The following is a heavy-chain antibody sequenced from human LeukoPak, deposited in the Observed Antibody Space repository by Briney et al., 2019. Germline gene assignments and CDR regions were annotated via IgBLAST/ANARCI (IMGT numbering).Heavy chain of an antibody. J-gene: IGHJ4*02. D-gene: IGHD2-15*01. CDR2: ISYDGSNK. CDR3: AKPDCSGGSCYSTSFDY. Sequence: GGSLRLSCAASGFTFSSYGMHWVRQAPGKGLEWVAVISYDGSNKYYADSVKGRFTISRDNSKNTLYLQMNSLRAEDTAVYYCAKPDCSGGSCYSTSFDYWGQGTLVTVSS. CDR1: GFTFSSYG. V-gene: IGHV3-30*18.